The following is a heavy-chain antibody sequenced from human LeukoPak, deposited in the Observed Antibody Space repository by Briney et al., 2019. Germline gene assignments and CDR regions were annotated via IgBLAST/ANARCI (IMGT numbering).Heavy chain of an antibody. CDR2: ISSSGSTI. J-gene: IGHJ4*02. Sequence: PGGSLRLSCAASGFTFSSYEMNWVRQAPGKGLEWVSYISSSGSTIYYADSVKGRSTISRDNAKNSLYLQMNSLRAEDTAVYYCARTYYDSSGHRNFDYWGQGTLVTVSS. V-gene: IGHV3-48*03. D-gene: IGHD3-22*01. CDR1: GFTFSSYE. CDR3: ARTYYDSSGHRNFDY.